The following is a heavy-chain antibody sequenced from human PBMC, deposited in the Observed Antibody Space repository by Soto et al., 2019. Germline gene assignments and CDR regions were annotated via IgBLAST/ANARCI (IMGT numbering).Heavy chain of an antibody. V-gene: IGHV4-59*08. CDR3: ARHSFIPAAIFGFDP. J-gene: IGHJ5*02. D-gene: IGHD2-2*01. CDR1: GGSISSYY. CDR2: IYYSGST. Sequence: SGTLSLTCTVSGGSISSYYWSWIRQPPGKGLEWIGYIYYSGSTNYNPSLKSRVTISVDTSKNQFSLKLSSVTAADTAVYYCARHSFIPAAIFGFDPWGQGTLVTVSS.